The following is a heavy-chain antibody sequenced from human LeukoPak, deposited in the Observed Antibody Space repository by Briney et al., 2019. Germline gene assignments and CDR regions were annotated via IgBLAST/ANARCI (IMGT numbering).Heavy chain of an antibody. V-gene: IGHV4-34*01. J-gene: IGHJ4*02. D-gene: IGHD5-18*01. CDR2: INHSGST. CDR1: SGSFSGYY. Sequence: SETLSLTCAVYSGSFSGYYWSWIRQPPGKGLEWIGEINHSGSTNYNPSLKSRVTISVDTSENQFSLKLSSVTAADTAVYYCARFRAAMVFWGQGTLVTVSS. CDR3: ARFRAAMVF.